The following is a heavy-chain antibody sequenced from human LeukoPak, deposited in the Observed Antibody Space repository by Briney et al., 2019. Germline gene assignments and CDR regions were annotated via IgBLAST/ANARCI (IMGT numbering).Heavy chain of an antibody. J-gene: IGHJ5*02. V-gene: IGHV1-18*01. CDR2: ISAYNGNT. Sequence: ASVKVSCKASGYTFTSYGISWVRQAPGQGLEWMGWISAYNGNTNYAQKLQGRVTMTTDTSTSTAYMELRSLRSDDTAVYYCARVVVVPAAGGWFDPWGQGTLVTVSS. CDR1: GYTFTSYG. D-gene: IGHD2-2*01. CDR3: ARVVVVPAAGGWFDP.